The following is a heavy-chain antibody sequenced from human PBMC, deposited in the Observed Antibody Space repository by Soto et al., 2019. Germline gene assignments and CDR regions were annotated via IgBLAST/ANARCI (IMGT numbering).Heavy chain of an antibody. CDR2: VFHDGKT. V-gene: IGHV4-34*12. J-gene: IGHJ4*02. D-gene: IGHD1-26*01. CDR3: ASARWDY. CDR1: GVPFNANY. Sequence: SETLSLSCAVSGVPFNANYWSWVRQPPGKGLEWVGEVFHDGKTNYHPSLKSRLTVSVDTSKNQFSLKLTSVTAADTGVYYCASARWDYWGQGIPVTVSS.